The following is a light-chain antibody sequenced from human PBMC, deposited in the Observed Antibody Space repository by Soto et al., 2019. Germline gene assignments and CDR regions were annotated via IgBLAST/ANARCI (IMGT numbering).Light chain of an antibody. J-gene: IGKJ4*01. CDR2: DAS. CDR3: QQRSNWPLQLT. Sequence: DMVMTQSPATLSVSPGERATLSCRASQSVSSNLAWYQQKPGQAPRLLIYDASNRATGIPARFSGSGSGTDFTLTISSLEPEAFAVYYCQQRSNWPLQLTFGGGTKVDI. V-gene: IGKV3-11*01. CDR1: QSVSSN.